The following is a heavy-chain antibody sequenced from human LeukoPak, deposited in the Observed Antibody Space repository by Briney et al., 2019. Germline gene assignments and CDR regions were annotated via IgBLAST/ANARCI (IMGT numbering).Heavy chain of an antibody. CDR2: LSHSGSS. J-gene: IGHJ3*02. V-gene: IGHV4-59*02. D-gene: IGHD2-2*01. CDR3: ARARYANAWYAFDI. CDR1: GGSVSSNY. Sequence: SETLSLTCSVSGGSVSSNYWSWIRQPPGRGLEWIGYLSHSGSSDSNPSLKSRVTILVDTSKNQFSLKLTSVTAADTAVYYCARARYANAWYAFDIWGQGTMVTVSS.